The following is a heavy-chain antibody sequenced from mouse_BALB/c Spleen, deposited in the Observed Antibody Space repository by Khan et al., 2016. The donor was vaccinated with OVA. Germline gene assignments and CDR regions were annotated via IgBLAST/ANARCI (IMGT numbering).Heavy chain of an antibody. D-gene: IGHD1-1*02. V-gene: IGHV1S81*02. CDR2: INPSDGGT. Sequence: VQLQQSGAELVKPGASVKLSCKASGYTFTSYYMYWVKQRPGQGLEWIGGINPSDGGTNFNEKFKSKATLTVDKSSSTAYMQLSSLTSEDSAVYYFTRSGWVAFAYWGQGTLVTVSA. CDR1: GYTFTSYY. CDR3: TRSGWVAFAY. J-gene: IGHJ3*01.